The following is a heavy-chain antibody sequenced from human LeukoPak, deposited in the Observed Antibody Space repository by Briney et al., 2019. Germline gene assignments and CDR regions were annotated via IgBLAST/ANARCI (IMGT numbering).Heavy chain of an antibody. CDR1: GFTFSTCA. J-gene: IGHJ5*02. Sequence: PGGSLRLSCAASGFTFSTCAMHWVRQAQGKGLEYVAAISGNGDSTYYANSVKGRFTISRDNSKNTLYLHMGSLRREDMAVYYCVREVYDGNWFDPWGQGTLVTVSS. CDR3: VREVYDGNWFDP. V-gene: IGHV3-64*01. CDR2: ISGNGDST. D-gene: IGHD3-3*01.